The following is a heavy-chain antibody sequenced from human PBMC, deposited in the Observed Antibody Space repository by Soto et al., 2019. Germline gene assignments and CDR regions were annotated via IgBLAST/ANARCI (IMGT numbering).Heavy chain of an antibody. J-gene: IGHJ4*02. CDR2: IYTSGST. D-gene: IGHD6-6*01. CDR1: GGAISGYY. CDR3: ARDLVDSSSAAPFDY. Sequence: KPSETLSLTCTVSGGAISGYYWSWIRQPAGKGLEWIGRIYTSGSTNYNPSLKSRVTMSVDTSKNQFSLKLSSVTAADTAVYYCARDLVDSSSAAPFDYWGQGTLVTVSS. V-gene: IGHV4-4*07.